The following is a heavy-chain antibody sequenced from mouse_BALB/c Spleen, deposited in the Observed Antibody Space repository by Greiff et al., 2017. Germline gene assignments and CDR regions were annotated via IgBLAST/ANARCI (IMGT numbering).Heavy chain of an antibody. V-gene: IGHV5-6-5*01. J-gene: IGHJ4*01. Sequence: EVQLVESGGGLVKPGGSLKLSCAASGFTFSSYAMSWVRQTPEKRLEWVASISSGGSTYYPDSVKGRFSISRDNARNILYLQMSSLRSEDTAMYYCARYGNYGAMDYWGQGTSVTVSS. CDR2: ISSGGST. CDR1: GFTFSSYA. CDR3: ARYGNYGAMDY. D-gene: IGHD2-10*02.